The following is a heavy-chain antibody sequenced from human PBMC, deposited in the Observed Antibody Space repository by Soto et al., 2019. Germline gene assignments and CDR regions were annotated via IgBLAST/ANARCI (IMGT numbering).Heavy chain of an antibody. CDR3: ARLNWNRNEVFDY. V-gene: IGHV3-30-3*01. Sequence: QVQLVESGGGVVQPGRSLRLSCAASGFTFSSYAMHWVRQAPGKGLEWVAVISYDGSNKYYADSVKGRFTISRDNSKNTLYLQMNSLRAEDTAVYYCARLNWNRNEVFDYWGQGTLVTVSS. D-gene: IGHD1-20*01. J-gene: IGHJ4*02. CDR2: ISYDGSNK. CDR1: GFTFSSYA.